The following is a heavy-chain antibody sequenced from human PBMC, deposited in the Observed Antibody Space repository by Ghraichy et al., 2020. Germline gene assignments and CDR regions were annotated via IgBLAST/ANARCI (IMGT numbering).Heavy chain of an antibody. CDR1: GGSISSSNW. Sequence: SETLSLTCAVSGGSISSSNWWSWVRQPPGKGLEGIGEIYHSGSTNYNPSLKSRVTISVDKSKNQFSLKLSSVTAADTAVYYCARGSLRGGYYYYYGMDVWGQGTTLTVSS. J-gene: IGHJ6*02. CDR3: ARGSLRGGYYYYYGMDV. V-gene: IGHV4-4*02. D-gene: IGHD4-17*01. CDR2: IYHSGST.